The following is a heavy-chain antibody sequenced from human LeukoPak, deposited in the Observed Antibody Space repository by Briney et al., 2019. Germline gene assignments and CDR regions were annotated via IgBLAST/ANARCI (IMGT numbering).Heavy chain of an antibody. D-gene: IGHD1-7*01. CDR3: AKEGKTRNWNYFQAKPVY. CDR2: ISYDGRNK. Sequence: GGSLRLSCAASGFTFSSYAMHWVRQAPGKGLEWVAVISYDGRNKYYTDSVKGRFPISRDNSKNTLYLQMNSLRAEDTAVYYCAKEGKTRNWNYFQAKPVYWGQGTLVTVSS. J-gene: IGHJ4*02. V-gene: IGHV3-30*04. CDR1: GFTFSSYA.